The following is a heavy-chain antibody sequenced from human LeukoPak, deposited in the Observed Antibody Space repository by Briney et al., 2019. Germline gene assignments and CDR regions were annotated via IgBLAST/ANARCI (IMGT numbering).Heavy chain of an antibody. V-gene: IGHV1-18*01. D-gene: IGHD3-9*01. CDR3: ARDRSYYDILTGYYSPYDY. CDR1: GYTFTSYG. Sequence: ASVKVSCKASGYTFTSYGISWVRQAPGQGLEWMGWISAYNGNTNYAQKLQGRVTMTTDTSTSTAYMELRSLRSDDTAVYYCARDRSYYDILTGYYSPYDYWGQGTLVTASS. J-gene: IGHJ4*02. CDR2: ISAYNGNT.